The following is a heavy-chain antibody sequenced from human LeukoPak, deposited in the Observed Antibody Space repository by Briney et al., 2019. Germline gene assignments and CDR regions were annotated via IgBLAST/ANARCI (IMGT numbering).Heavy chain of an antibody. Sequence: PGGSLRLSCAASGFTFSSYGMHWVRQAPGKGLEWVAVIWYDGSNKYYADSVKGRFTISRDNSKNPLYLQMNSLRAEDTAVYYCARDRGLVVPAAILFAYYYYGMDVWGQGTPVTVSS. D-gene: IGHD2-2*02. J-gene: IGHJ6*02. CDR1: GFTFSSYG. CDR3: ARDRGLVVPAAILFAYYYYGMDV. CDR2: IWYDGSNK. V-gene: IGHV3-33*01.